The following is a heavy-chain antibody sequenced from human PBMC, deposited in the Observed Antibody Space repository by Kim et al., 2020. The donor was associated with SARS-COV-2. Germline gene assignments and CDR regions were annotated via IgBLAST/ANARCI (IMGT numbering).Heavy chain of an antibody. CDR3: GKFVENSDTLDY. D-gene: IGHD2-21*01. J-gene: IGHJ4*02. CDR2: ITNGGGYT. V-gene: IGHV3-64D*06. Sequence: GGSLRLSCSASGFTFSSYSIYWARQAPGKGLEYVSGITNGGGYTSYADSVKGRFTISRDNSKTTLYLQMSSLRAEDTAVYYCGKFVENSDTLDYWGEGSLATVSA. CDR1: GFTFSSYS.